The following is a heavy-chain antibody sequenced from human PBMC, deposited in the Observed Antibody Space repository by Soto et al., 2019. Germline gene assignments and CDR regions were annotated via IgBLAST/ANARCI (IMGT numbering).Heavy chain of an antibody. CDR1: GGSISSYY. CDR2: IYYSGST. CDR3: ARGGFEDGGAFDI. Sequence: SETLSLTCTVSGGSISSYYWSWIRQPPGRGLEWIGYIYYSGSTNYNPSLKSRVTISVDTSKNQFSLKLSSVTAADTAVYYCARGGFEDGGAFDICGQGTMVTVSS. D-gene: IGHD3-10*01. J-gene: IGHJ3*02. V-gene: IGHV4-59*01.